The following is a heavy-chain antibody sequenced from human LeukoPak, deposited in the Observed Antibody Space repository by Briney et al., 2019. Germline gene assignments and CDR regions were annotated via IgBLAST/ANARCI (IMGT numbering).Heavy chain of an antibody. J-gene: IGHJ4*02. CDR3: ARGLRIAAAGTFDY. CDR1: GFTVSSNY. Sequence: GGSLRPSCAASGFTVSSNYMSWVRQAPGKGLEWVSVIYSGGSTYYADSVKGRFTISRDNSKNTLYLQMNSLRAEDTAVYYCARGLRIAAAGTFDYWGQGTLVTVSS. CDR2: IYSGGST. V-gene: IGHV3-66*01. D-gene: IGHD6-13*01.